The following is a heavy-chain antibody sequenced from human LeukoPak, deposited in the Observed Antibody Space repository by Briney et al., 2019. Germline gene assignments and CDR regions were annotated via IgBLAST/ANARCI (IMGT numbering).Heavy chain of an antibody. Sequence: PGGSLRLSCAASGFIFSSYAMSWVRQAPGKGLEWVSFIYSDNTHYSDSVKGRFTISRDNSKNTLYLQMNSLRAEDTAVYYCARRAGAYSHPYDYWGQGTLVTVSS. CDR2: IYSDNT. J-gene: IGHJ4*02. V-gene: IGHV3-53*01. CDR1: GFIFSSYA. D-gene: IGHD4/OR15-4a*01. CDR3: ARRAGAYSHPYDY.